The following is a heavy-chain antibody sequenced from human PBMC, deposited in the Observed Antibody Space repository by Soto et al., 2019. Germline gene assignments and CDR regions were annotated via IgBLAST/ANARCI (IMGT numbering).Heavy chain of an antibody. V-gene: IGHV4-39*01. CDR1: GGSISRSNSY. Sequence: QLQLQESGPGLVKPSEILSLTCTVSGGSISRSNSYWAWIRQSPGKGLEWIGSIYYNGDTYYNPSLKSRVTISVDTSKSQFSLKLSSVTAADTAVYYCARLSTTVTTSEFDYWGQGTLVTVSS. J-gene: IGHJ4*02. CDR3: ARLSTTVTTSEFDY. D-gene: IGHD4-17*01. CDR2: IYYNGDT.